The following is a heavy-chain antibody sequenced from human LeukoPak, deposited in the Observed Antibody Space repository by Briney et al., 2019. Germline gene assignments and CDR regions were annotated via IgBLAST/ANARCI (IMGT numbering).Heavy chain of an antibody. V-gene: IGHV5-51*01. D-gene: IGHD1-1*01. J-gene: IGHJ3*01. CDR1: GYSFTSYW. CDR3: ARPPTHGTGGL. CDR2: IYPGDSDT. Sequence: GESLKISCKGSGYSFTSYWIGWVRQVPGKGLEWMGIIYPGDSDTRYSPSLQGQVPFSADKSISTAYLQWSSLKASDTAMYYCARPPTHGTGGLWGQGTMVTVSS.